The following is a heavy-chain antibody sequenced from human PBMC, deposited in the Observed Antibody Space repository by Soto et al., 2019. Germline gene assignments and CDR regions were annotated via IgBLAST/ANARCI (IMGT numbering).Heavy chain of an antibody. D-gene: IGHD3-16*02. Sequence: GGSLRLSCAASGFSFASYAMYWVRQAPGKGLEWVAVLSSDGINKYYADSVRGRFSISRDNYKNIVFLQMNTLRSEDTALYYCARDVADDYSWGTYRYNYFNYWGQGALVTVSS. J-gene: IGHJ4*02. CDR2: LSSDGINK. CDR1: GFSFASYA. V-gene: IGHV3-30-3*01. CDR3: ARDVADDYSWGTYRYNYFNY.